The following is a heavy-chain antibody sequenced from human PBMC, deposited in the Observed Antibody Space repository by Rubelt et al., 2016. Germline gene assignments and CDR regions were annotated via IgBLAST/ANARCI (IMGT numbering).Heavy chain of an antibody. V-gene: IGHV1-69*04. CDR3: ARLGLTYCSSTSCLNWYFDL. Sequence: QVQLVQSGAVVKKPGSSVKVSCKASGGTFGSYAISWVRQAPGQGLEWVGRIIPILGIANYAQKFQGRVTITADKAPRTVYMELSGLRSEGTAVYYCARLGLTYCSSTSCLNWYFDLWGRGTLVTVSS. CDR2: IIPILGIA. CDR1: GGTFGSYA. D-gene: IGHD2-2*01. J-gene: IGHJ2*01.